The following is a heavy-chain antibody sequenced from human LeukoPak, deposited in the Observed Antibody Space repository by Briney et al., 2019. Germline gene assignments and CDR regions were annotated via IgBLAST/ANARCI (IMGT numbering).Heavy chain of an antibody. V-gene: IGHV1-24*01. CDR2: FDPEDGET. CDR1: GYTLTELS. CDR3: ARGFSITMVRGVNRGAYYYYMDV. Sequence: ASVKVSCKVSGYTLTELSMHWVRQAPGKGLEWMGGFDPEDGETIYAQKFQGRVTMTEDTSTDTAYMELSSLRSEDTAVYYCARGFSITMVRGVNRGAYYYYMDVWGKGTTVTISS. D-gene: IGHD3-10*01. J-gene: IGHJ6*03.